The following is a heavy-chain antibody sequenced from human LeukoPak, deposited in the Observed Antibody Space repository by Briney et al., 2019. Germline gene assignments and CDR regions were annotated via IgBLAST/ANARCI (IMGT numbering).Heavy chain of an antibody. D-gene: IGHD6-6*01. V-gene: IGHV3-23*01. CDR2: ISGSGGNT. Sequence: PGGSLRLSCAASGFTFSSYAMSWVRQAPGKGLEWVSAISGSGGNTYYADSVKGRFTISRDNSKNTLYLQMNSLRAEDTAVYYCAKDIRSRIAASAEYWGQGTLVTVSS. J-gene: IGHJ4*02. CDR1: GFTFSSYA. CDR3: AKDIRSRIAASAEY.